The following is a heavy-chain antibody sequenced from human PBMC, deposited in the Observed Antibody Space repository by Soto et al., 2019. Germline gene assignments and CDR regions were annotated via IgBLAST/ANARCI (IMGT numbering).Heavy chain of an antibody. Sequence: SETLSLTCTVSGGSISSYYWSWIRQPPGKGLEWIGYIYYTGSTNYNPSLKSRVTISVDTSKNQFSLNLSSVTAVDTAVYYCAYTAGDAFDTWGQGTMVTVSS. CDR1: GGSISSYY. D-gene: IGHD5-18*01. CDR3: AYTAGDAFDT. V-gene: IGHV4-59*01. CDR2: IYYTGST. J-gene: IGHJ3*02.